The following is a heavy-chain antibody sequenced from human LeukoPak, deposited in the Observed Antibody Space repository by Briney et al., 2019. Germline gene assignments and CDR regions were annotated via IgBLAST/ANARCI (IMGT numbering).Heavy chain of an antibody. J-gene: IGHJ1*01. CDR2: MHHRGDT. Sequence: AETLSLTCAVSGYSISSDTYWGWLRQPPGKGLEWIESMHHRGDTYYKPSLKSRVTLSLDTSKNQFSLRLTSVTAADTAVYYCAREREYGDYQHWGQGTLVTVPS. CDR1: GYSISSDTY. V-gene: IGHV4-38-2*01. D-gene: IGHD2/OR15-2a*01. CDR3: AREREYGDYQH.